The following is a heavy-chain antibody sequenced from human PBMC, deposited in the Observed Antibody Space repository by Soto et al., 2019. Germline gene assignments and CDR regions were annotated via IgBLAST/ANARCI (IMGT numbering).Heavy chain of an antibody. Sequence: QVQLVQSGTEMRKPGASVKVSGKASGDTFDIYTFNWVRQAPGQGLEWMGGIFAVFGSPHYAEKFQDRLTMTADDSTTTAYMELRNMRSEDTAVYYCATNGSSVGFDSWGQGTLVTVSS. J-gene: IGHJ4*02. CDR3: ATNGSSVGFDS. CDR2: IFAVFGSP. V-gene: IGHV1-69*01. CDR1: GDTFDIYT. D-gene: IGHD1-26*01.